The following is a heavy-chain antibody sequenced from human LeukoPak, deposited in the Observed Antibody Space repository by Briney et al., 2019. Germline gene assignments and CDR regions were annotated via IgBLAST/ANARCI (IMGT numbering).Heavy chain of an antibody. Sequence: SETLSLTCTVSGGSISSSSYYWGWIRQPPGKGLEWIGSIYYSGSTYYNPSLKSRVTISVDTSKNQFSLKLSSVTAADTAVYYCARRRGSGSFYDYWDQGTLVTVSS. CDR2: IYYSGST. D-gene: IGHD3-10*01. V-gene: IGHV4-39*01. CDR3: ARRRGSGSFYDY. CDR1: GGSISSSSYY. J-gene: IGHJ4*02.